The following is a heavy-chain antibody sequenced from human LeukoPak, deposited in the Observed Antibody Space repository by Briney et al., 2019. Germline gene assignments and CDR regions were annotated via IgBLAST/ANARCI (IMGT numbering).Heavy chain of an antibody. CDR2: ISSSSSYI. CDR3: ARLSPPSYCSSTSCYRVGYYYYGMDV. CDR1: GFTFSSYA. Sequence: GGSLRLSCAASGFTFSSYAMSWVRQAPGKGLEWVSSISSSSSYIYYADSVKGRFTISRDNAKNSLYLQMNSLRAEDTAVYYCARLSPPSYCSSTSCYRVGYYYYGMDVWGQGTTVTVSS. J-gene: IGHJ6*02. V-gene: IGHV3-21*01. D-gene: IGHD2-2*02.